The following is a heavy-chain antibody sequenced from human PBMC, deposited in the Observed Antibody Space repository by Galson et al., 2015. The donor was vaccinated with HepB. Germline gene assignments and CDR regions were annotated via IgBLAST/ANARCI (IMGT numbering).Heavy chain of an antibody. CDR3: ARDQSNSWSSGYFDL. CDR1: GFTFNSYS. J-gene: IGHJ2*01. V-gene: IGHV3-21*01. D-gene: IGHD6-13*01. Sequence: SLRLSCAASGFTFNSYSVNWVRQAPGQGLEWVSSINSDSSYINYADSVKGRFTISRDNAKNLVYLEMHSLRAEESALYYCARDQSNSWSSGYFDLWGRGTLVTVSS. CDR2: INSDSSYI.